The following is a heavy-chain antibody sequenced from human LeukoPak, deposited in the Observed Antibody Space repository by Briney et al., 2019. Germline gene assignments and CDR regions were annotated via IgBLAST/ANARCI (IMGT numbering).Heavy chain of an antibody. Sequence: GRSLRLSCAASGFTFSSYAMHWVRQAPGKGLEWVAVISYDGSNKYYADPVKGRFTISRDNSKNTLYLQMNSLRAEDTAVYYCARDSGGYYDSSGYYYLSYFDYQGQGTLVTVAS. J-gene: IGHJ4*02. V-gene: IGHV3-30-3*01. CDR2: ISYDGSNK. D-gene: IGHD3-22*01. CDR1: GFTFSSYA. CDR3: ARDSGGYYDSSGYYYLSYFDY.